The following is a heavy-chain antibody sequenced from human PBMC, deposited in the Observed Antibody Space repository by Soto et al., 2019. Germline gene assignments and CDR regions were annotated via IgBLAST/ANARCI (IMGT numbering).Heavy chain of an antibody. D-gene: IGHD3-22*01. J-gene: IGHJ4*02. CDR3: ARVKRSRPYYYYDSSGYPFDY. CDR2: INPSGGST. CDR1: GYTFTSYY. Sequence: ASVNVSCKASGYTFTSYYMHWVRQAPGQGLEWMGIINPSGGSTSYAQKFQGRVTMTRDTSTSTVYMELSSLRSEDTAVYYCARVKRSRPYYYYDSSGYPFDYWGQGTLVTVSS. V-gene: IGHV1-46*01.